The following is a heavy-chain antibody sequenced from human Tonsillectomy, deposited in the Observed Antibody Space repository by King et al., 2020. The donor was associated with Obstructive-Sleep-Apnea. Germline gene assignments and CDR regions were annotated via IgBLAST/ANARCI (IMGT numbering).Heavy chain of an antibody. CDR2: IYYRGST. Sequence: VQLQESGPGLVKPSETLSLTCTVSGGSISSYYWSWIRQPPGKGLKWIGYIYYRGSTNYNPSLKSRVTISVETSKNQFSLKLSSVTAADTAVYYCARQYCGGDCSFDFWGQGTLVTVSS. CDR1: GGSISSYY. J-gene: IGHJ4*02. CDR3: ARQYCGGDCSFDF. D-gene: IGHD2-21*02. V-gene: IGHV4-59*08.